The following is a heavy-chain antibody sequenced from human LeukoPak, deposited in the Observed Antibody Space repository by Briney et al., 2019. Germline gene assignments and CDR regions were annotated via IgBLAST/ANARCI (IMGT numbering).Heavy chain of an antibody. V-gene: IGHV4-39*07. CDR1: GGSISSSKYY. CDR3: ARVGGGARAIAAAGPYYYYYMDV. Sequence: PSETLSLTCTVSGGSISSSKYYWGWIRQPPGKGLEWIGCIYYSGSAYYNPSLKSRVTISVDTSKNQFSLKLSSVTAADTAVYYCARVGGGARAIAAAGPYYYYYMDVWGKGTTVTISS. J-gene: IGHJ6*03. CDR2: IYYSGSA. D-gene: IGHD6-13*01.